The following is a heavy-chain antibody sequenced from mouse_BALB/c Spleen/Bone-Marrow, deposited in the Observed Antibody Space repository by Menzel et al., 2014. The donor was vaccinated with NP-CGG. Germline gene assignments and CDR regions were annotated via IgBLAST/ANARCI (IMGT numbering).Heavy chain of an antibody. CDR3: TRDHDYDWYFDV. J-gene: IGHJ1*01. CDR2: ISSDSDTI. CDR1: GFTFXSFG. V-gene: IGHV5-17*02. D-gene: IGHD2-4*01. Sequence: EVKLVESGGGLVQPGGSRKLSCTASGFTFXSFGMHWVRQAPEKGLEWVAYISSDSDTIYYADTVKGRFTISRDNPKNTLFLQMTSLRSEDTAMYYCTRDHDYDWYFDVWGAGTTVTVSS.